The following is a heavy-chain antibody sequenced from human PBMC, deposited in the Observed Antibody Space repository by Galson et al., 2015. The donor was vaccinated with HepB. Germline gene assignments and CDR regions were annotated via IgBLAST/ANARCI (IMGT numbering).Heavy chain of an antibody. CDR3: VRQWGGYCSGGTCYPITD. CDR2: IYYSGST. V-gene: IGHV4-39*01. J-gene: IGHJ4*02. D-gene: IGHD2-15*01. Sequence: SETLSLTCTVSGGSISSTTYYWGWIRQPPGKGPEWIGSIYYSGSTNYNPSLKSRVTISVDTSKNQFSLKLNSVTAADTAVYYCVRQWGGYCSGGTCYPITDWGQGTLVTVSS. CDR1: GGSISSTTYY.